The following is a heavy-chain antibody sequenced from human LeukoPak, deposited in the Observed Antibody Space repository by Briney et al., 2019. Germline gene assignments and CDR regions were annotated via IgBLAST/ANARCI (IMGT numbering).Heavy chain of an antibody. J-gene: IGHJ4*02. V-gene: IGHV4-38-2*02. CDR1: GYSISSGYY. CDR3: ARATWQQLALFDY. D-gene: IGHD6-13*01. Sequence: SETLSLTCTVSGYSISSGYYWGWIRQPPGKGLEWIGSIYHSGRTFYNPSLKSRVTISVDTSKNQFSLKLTSVTAADTAVYYCARATWQQLALFDYWGQGTLVTVSS. CDR2: IYHSGRT.